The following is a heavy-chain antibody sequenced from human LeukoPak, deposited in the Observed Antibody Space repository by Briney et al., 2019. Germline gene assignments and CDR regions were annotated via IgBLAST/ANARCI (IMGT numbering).Heavy chain of an antibody. D-gene: IGHD1-26*01. CDR1: VFTFSSYA. CDR3: ARPQAEWEYYFDY. Sequence: GGFLRLSCAASVFTFSSYAMHWVRQAPGKGLEWVAVISYDGSNKYYADSVKGRFTISRDNSKNTLYLQMNSLRAEDTAVYYCARPQAEWEYYFDYWGQGTLVTVSS. V-gene: IGHV3-30*04. CDR2: ISYDGSNK. J-gene: IGHJ4*02.